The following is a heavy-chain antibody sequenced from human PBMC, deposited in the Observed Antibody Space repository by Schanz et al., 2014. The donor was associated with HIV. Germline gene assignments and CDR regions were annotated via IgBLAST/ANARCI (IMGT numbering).Heavy chain of an antibody. CDR1: GFAFSNHV. CDR2: INGSGRDT. V-gene: IGHV3-23*01. Sequence: EVQLLESGGGLVQPGGSLRLSCAASGFAFSNHVMNWVRQTPGKGPERASTINGSGRDTTYADSVKGRFIISRDNSKNTLYLQMTTLRTEDTAVYYCAKPEYDSSGNSQSHFDYWGQGTLVTVSS. D-gene: IGHD3-22*01. J-gene: IGHJ4*02. CDR3: AKPEYDSSGNSQSHFDY.